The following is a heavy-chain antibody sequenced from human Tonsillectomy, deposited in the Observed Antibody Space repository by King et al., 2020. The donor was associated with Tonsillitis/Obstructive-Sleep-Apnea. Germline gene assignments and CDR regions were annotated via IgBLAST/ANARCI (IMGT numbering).Heavy chain of an antibody. CDR3: ARGNNFWSGYYDEQYYYYYMDV. V-gene: IGHV5-51*01. J-gene: IGHJ6*03. D-gene: IGHD3-3*01. Sequence: VQLVESGAEVKKPGESLKISCKGSGYNFTTYWIAWVRQMPGKGLEWMGIIYPGDSDTRHSPSFQGQVTISAAKSISTAYLQWSSLKASDTAMYYCARGNNFWSGYYDEQYYYYYMDVWGKGTTVTVSS. CDR1: GYNFTTYW. CDR2: IYPGDSDT.